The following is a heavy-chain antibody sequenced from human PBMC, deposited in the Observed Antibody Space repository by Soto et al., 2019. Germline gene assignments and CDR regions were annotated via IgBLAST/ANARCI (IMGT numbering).Heavy chain of an antibody. CDR2: ISSSSSYI. J-gene: IGHJ4*02. CDR1: GFTFSSYS. V-gene: IGHV3-21*01. Sequence: GGSLRLSCAASGFTFSSYSMNWVRQAPGKWLEWVSSISSSSSYIYYADSVKGRFTISRDNAKNSLYLQMNSLRAEDTAVYYCARGGYDYVWGSYREQYYFDYWGQGXLVTVYS. D-gene: IGHD3-16*02. CDR3: ARGGYDYVWGSYREQYYFDY.